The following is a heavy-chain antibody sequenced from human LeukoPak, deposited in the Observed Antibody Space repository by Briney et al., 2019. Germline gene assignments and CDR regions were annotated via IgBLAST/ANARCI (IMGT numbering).Heavy chain of an antibody. CDR1: GFSFSTTGVG. D-gene: IGHD4-17*01. CDR2: IYWDYDK. J-gene: IGHJ5*02. Sequence: ESGPTLVNPTQTLTLTCTFSGFSFSTTGVGVGWIRQPPGKALEWLALIYWDYDKRYSPSLKSRLTITKDTSKNQVVLTMTNMDPVDTATYYCARMTTVTTYDQWGQGTLVTVSS. V-gene: IGHV2-5*02. CDR3: ARMTTVTTYDQ.